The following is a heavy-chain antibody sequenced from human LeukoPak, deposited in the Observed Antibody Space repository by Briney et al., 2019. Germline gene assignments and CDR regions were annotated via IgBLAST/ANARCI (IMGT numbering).Heavy chain of an antibody. J-gene: IGHJ6*02. CDR1: GGTFSSYA. CDR3: ASSPVTIFGVVIPPWGYYGMDV. V-gene: IGHV1-69*04. CDR2: IIPIFGIA. D-gene: IGHD3-3*01. Sequence: SVKVSCKASGGTFSSYAISWARQAPGQGLEWMGRIIPIFGIANYTQKFQGRVTITADKSTSTAYMELSSLRSEDTAVYYCASSPVTIFGVVIPPWGYYGMDVWGQGTTVTVSS.